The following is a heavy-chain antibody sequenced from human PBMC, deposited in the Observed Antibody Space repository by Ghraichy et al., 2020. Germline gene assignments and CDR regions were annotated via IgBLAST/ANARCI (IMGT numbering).Heavy chain of an antibody. Sequence: GGSLRLSCAASGFTFSTYWTTWVRQAPGKGLEWVANIKPDGSERNYVDSVKGRFTISRDNVKNSLYLQMDSLRAEDTAVYFCAMNFISASPGDHWGQGTLVIVSS. V-gene: IGHV3-7*02. D-gene: IGHD3/OR15-3a*01. J-gene: IGHJ4*02. CDR2: IKPDGSER. CDR3: AMNFISASPGDH. CDR1: GFTFSTYW.